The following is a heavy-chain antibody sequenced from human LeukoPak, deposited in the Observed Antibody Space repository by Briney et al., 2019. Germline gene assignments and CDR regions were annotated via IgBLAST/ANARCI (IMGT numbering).Heavy chain of an antibody. D-gene: IGHD1-14*01. CDR2: ISDSDNSM. CDR1: GFTLRSYS. CDR3: AREAEEAFDI. V-gene: IGHV3-21*01. Sequence: GGSLRLSCAASGFTLRSYSMNWVRQAPGKGLEWVSSISDSDNSMYYANSVKGRFTISRDNTKNSLYLQMNSLRAEDTAVYYCAREAEEAFDIWGQGTMVTVSS. J-gene: IGHJ3*02.